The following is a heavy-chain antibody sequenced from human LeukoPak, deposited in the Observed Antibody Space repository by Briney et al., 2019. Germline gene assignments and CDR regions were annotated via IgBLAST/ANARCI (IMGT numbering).Heavy chain of an antibody. CDR1: GFTFSNYW. D-gene: IGHD2-8*01. V-gene: IGHV3-7*04. CDR3: SRGQGCAY. J-gene: IGHJ4*02. CDR2: MNQDGSEQ. Sequence: GGSLRLSCAASGFTFSNYWMTWVRQVPGKGLEWVANMNQDGSEQYYVDSVKGRFTISRDNGKKSLYLQMNSLRAEDTAVYYCSRGQGCAYWGQGTLVTVSS.